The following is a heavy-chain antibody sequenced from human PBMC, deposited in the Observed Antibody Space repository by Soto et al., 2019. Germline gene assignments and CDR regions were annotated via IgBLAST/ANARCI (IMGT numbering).Heavy chain of an antibody. CDR2: VYYTGKT. V-gene: IGHV4-59*01. J-gene: IGHJ1*01. CDR3: ARGVVAPYFQY. Sequence: SETLPLTWSVSGGSISNDFWSLIRQPPGKGLEWIGYVYYTGKTNYNPSLKSRVTMSVDTSKNHFSLTLSSVTAADTAVYYCARGVVAPYFQYWSQGTLVTVSS. D-gene: IGHD2-15*01. CDR1: GGSISNDF.